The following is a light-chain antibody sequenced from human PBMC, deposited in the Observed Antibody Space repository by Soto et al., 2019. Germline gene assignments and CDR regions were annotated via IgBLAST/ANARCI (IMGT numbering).Light chain of an antibody. CDR1: SSDIGGYNF. V-gene: IGLV2-14*01. CDR3: SSVRSGTTL. Sequence: QSALIQPASVSESPGQSITISCTGTSSDIGGYNFVSWYHQHPGKAPKLMIYEVSNRPSGVSDRFSGSKSGNTASLTISGLQAEEEADYYCSSVRSGTTLFGTGTKVTVL. CDR2: EVS. J-gene: IGLJ1*01.